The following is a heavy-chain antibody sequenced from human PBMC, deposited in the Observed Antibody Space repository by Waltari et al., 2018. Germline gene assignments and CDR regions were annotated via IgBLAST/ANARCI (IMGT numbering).Heavy chain of an antibody. J-gene: IGHJ6*02. CDR2: ISSSSSTI. D-gene: IGHD2-2*01. CDR3: ARGLLGYCSGTSCHYYYYGMDV. Sequence: EVQLVESGGGLVQPGGSLRLSCAASGFTFSSYSMNWVRQAPGKGLEWVSYISSSSSTIYYADSVKGRFTISRDNAKNSLYLQMNSLRAEDTAVYYCARGLLGYCSGTSCHYYYYGMDVWGQGTTVTVSS. V-gene: IGHV3-48*01. CDR1: GFTFSSYS.